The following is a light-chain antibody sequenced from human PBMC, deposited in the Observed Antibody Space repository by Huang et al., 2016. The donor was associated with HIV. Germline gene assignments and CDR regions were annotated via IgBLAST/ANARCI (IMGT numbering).Light chain of an antibody. CDR3: QKYNSVPRT. CDR1: QLIADY. J-gene: IGKJ1*01. Sequence: DIQMTQSPSSLSASVGARVTITCRASQLIADYLAWYQQKPGSAPTLLIYGASSLQSGVPSRFSGSGSGTNFTLTIASLQPDDIAAYYCQKYNSVPRTFGQGTKVEIK. CDR2: GAS. V-gene: IGKV1-27*01.